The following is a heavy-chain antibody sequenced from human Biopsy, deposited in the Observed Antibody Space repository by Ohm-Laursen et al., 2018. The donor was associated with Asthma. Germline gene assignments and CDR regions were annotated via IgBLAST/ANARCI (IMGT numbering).Heavy chain of an antibody. CDR1: GYTFNSAG. D-gene: IGHD3-10*01. V-gene: IGHV1-18*01. CDR3: ARAVDYSHYYGIDV. CDR2: ISVYNGNT. J-gene: IGHJ6*02. Sequence: PSVKASCKTSGYTFNSAGITWVRQAPGQGLKWMGWISVYNGNTKVAQKLQDRVTMITDTSTSTAYMELRSLRSDDTAVYFCARAVDYSHYYGIDVWGQGTTVTVS.